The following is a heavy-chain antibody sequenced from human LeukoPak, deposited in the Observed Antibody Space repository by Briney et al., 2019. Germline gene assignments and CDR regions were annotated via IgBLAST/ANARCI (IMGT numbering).Heavy chain of an antibody. V-gene: IGHV3-21*01. CDR3: ARGASVVAGSDNALDI. Sequence: GGSLRLSCAASGFTFSSYSMTWVRQAPGEGRDWVSSISSTGSYRYYAASVKRRFTLSRDHAKKSLHLQMKSLRAEDTAVYYCARGASVVAGSDNALDIWGQGTVVTVSS. J-gene: IGHJ3*02. CDR2: ISSTGSYR. CDR1: GFTFSSYS. D-gene: IGHD6-19*01.